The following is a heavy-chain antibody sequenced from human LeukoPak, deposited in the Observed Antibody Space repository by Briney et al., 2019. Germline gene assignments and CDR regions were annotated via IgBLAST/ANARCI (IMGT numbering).Heavy chain of an antibody. D-gene: IGHD5-12*01. V-gene: IGHV1-2*02. Sequence: GASVKVSCKASGYTFTGYYMHWVRQAPGQGLEWMGWINPNSGGTNYAQKFQGRVTMTRDTSISTAYMELSRLRSDDTAVYYCARARYSGYDKYYFDYWGQGALVTVSS. CDR3: ARARYSGYDKYYFDY. CDR1: GYTFTGYY. J-gene: IGHJ4*02. CDR2: INPNSGGT.